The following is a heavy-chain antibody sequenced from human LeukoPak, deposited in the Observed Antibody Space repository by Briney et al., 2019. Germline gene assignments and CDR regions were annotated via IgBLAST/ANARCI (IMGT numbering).Heavy chain of an antibody. CDR2: IYYSGST. Sequence: PSETLSLTCTVSGGSISSSSYYWGWLRQPPGKGLEWIGSIYYSGSTYYNPSLKSRVTISVDTSKNQFSLKLSSVTAADTAVYYCARRPKLTHIVVVTATGHYFDYWGQGTLVTVSS. CDR3: ARRPKLTHIVVVTATGHYFDY. CDR1: GGSISSSSYY. V-gene: IGHV4-39*01. D-gene: IGHD2-21*02. J-gene: IGHJ4*02.